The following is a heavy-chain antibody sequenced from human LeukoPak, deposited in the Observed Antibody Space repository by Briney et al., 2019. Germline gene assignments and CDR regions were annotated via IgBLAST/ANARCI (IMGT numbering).Heavy chain of an antibody. CDR3: ARIVVVVAAFFDY. J-gene: IGHJ4*02. V-gene: IGHV3-66*01. D-gene: IGHD2-15*01. CDR1: GFTVSSNY. CDR2: IYSGGST. Sequence: GGSLRLSCAASGFTVSSNYMSWVRQAPGKGLEWVSVIYSGGSTYYADSVKGRFTISRDNSKNTLYLQMNSLRAEDTAVYYCARIVVVVAAFFDYWGQGTLVTVSS.